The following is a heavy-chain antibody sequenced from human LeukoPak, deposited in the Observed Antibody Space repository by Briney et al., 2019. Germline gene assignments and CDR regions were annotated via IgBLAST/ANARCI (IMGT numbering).Heavy chain of an antibody. V-gene: IGHV3-48*03. CDR3: ARPHCSSLSCYGYGMDV. Sequence: PGGSLRLSCAASGFTFSTYEMNWVRQAPGKGLEWVSYISNSGSTIYYADSVKGRFTISRDNAKNSLYLQMNSLRAEDTAVYYCARPHCSSLSCYGYGMDVWGQGTTVTVSS. J-gene: IGHJ6*02. CDR2: ISNSGSTI. D-gene: IGHD2-2*01. CDR1: GFTFSTYE.